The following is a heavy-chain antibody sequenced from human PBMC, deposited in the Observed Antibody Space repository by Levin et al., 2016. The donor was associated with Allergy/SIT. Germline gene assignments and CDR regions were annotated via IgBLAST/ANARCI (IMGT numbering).Heavy chain of an antibody. V-gene: IGHV3-21*01. D-gene: IGHD3-10*01. J-gene: IGHJ6*03. CDR1: GFTFSSYS. CDR2: ISSSSSYI. CDR3: ARDAYMVRGVITNYYYYYMDV. Sequence: GESLKISCAASGFTFSSYSMNWVRQAPGKGLEWVSSISSSSSYIYYADSVKGRFTISRDNAKNSLYLQMNSLRAEDTAVYYCARDAYMVRGVITNYYYYYMDVWGKGTTVTVSS.